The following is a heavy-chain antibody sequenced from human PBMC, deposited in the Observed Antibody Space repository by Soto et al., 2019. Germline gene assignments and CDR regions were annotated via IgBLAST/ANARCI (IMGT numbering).Heavy chain of an antibody. CDR3: ARASYITGYYSDY. V-gene: IGHV4-4*02. CDR1: GGSISSSNW. Sequence: SETLALTCAVSGGSISSSNWWSWVRQPPGKGLEWIGEIYHSGSTNYNPSLKSRVTISVDKSKNQFSLKLSSVTAADTDVYYCARASYITGYYSDYWGQGTLVTVSS. D-gene: IGHD7-27*01. J-gene: IGHJ4*02. CDR2: IYHSGST.